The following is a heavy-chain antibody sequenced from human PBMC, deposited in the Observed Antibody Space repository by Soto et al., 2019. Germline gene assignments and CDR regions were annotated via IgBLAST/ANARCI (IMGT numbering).Heavy chain of an antibody. CDR3: ARGLFSENYYSGGWYYFDY. CDR2: INHSGST. CDR1: GGSFSGYS. Sequence: QVQLQQWGAGLLKPSEPLSLTCAVYGGSFSGYSWTWIRQSPGKGLEWIGQINHSGSTTYNPSLKSRVTLSLATSKNQFSLELSAVTAADTAVYYCARGLFSENYYSGGWYYFDYWGQGTLVNVSS. V-gene: IGHV4-34*01. D-gene: IGHD1-26*01. J-gene: IGHJ4*02.